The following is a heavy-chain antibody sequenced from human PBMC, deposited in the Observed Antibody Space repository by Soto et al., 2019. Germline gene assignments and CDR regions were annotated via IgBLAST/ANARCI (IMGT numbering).Heavy chain of an antibody. CDR1: GFTVSSNY. CDR3: ARAEPSYSSSWTTSFPHLDY. V-gene: IGHV3-53*01. Sequence: LRLSCAASGFTVSSNYMSWVRQAPGKGLEWVSVIYSGGSTYYADSVKGRFTISRDNSKNTLYLQMNSLRAEDTAVYYCARAEPSYSSSWTTSFPHLDYWGQGTLVTVSS. D-gene: IGHD6-13*01. CDR2: IYSGGST. J-gene: IGHJ4*02.